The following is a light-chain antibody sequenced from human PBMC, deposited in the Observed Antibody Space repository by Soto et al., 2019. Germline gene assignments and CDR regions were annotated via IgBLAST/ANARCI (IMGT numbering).Light chain of an antibody. CDR2: EAS. CDR1: QSVSRSY. Sequence: EIVLTQSPGTLSLSPGERATLSCRASQSVSRSYLAWYRQKPGQAPRLLMYEASTRATGIPDRFSGSGSGTDFTLTITRLEPEDFAVYYCHQYANSPRTFGQGTKLEVK. V-gene: IGKV3-20*01. CDR3: HQYANSPRT. J-gene: IGKJ2*01.